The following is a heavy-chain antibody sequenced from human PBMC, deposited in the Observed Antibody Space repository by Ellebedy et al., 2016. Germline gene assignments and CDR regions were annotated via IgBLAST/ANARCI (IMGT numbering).Heavy chain of an antibody. CDR3: VRESSISWGRAFDI. D-gene: IGHD6-13*01. Sequence: GGSLRLSCAASGFTFTNAWMTWVRQAPGKGLEWVAVISYDGSNKYYADSVKGRFTISRDNAKNSLFLQMNSLRAEDTAVYYCVRESSISWGRAFDIWGQGTMVTVSS. J-gene: IGHJ3*02. CDR2: ISYDGSNK. CDR1: GFTFTNAW. V-gene: IGHV3-30*03.